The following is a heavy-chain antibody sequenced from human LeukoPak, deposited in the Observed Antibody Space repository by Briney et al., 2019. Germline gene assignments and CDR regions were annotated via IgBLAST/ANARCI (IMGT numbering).Heavy chain of an antibody. CDR3: ARDPGPGGASSYYYYYGMDV. CDR2: ISAYNGNT. J-gene: IGHJ6*02. D-gene: IGHD6-13*01. V-gene: IGHV1-18*01. Sequence: ASVKVSCKASGYTFTSYGISWVRQAPGQGLEWMGWISAYNGNTNYAQKLQGRVTMTTDTSTSTAYMELRSLRSDDTAVYYCARDPGPGGASSYYYYYGMDVWGQGTTVTVSS. CDR1: GYTFTSYG.